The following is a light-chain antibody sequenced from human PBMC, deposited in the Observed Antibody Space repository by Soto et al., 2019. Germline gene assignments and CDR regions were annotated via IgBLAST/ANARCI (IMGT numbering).Light chain of an antibody. CDR1: ERIVSW. Sequence: DVHMTQSPSTLSAPVGDRVTSTCRASERIVSWLAWYQQKPGKVPKLLIYKASTLESGVPSRFSGSGSGTDFTLTISSLQPEDFATYYCLQDYHFPLTFGPGTKVDIK. J-gene: IGKJ3*01. V-gene: IGKV1-5*03. CDR2: KAS. CDR3: LQDYHFPLT.